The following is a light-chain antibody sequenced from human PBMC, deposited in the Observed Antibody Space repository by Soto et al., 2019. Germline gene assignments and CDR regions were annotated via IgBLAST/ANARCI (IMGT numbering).Light chain of an antibody. CDR3: HQYSGPPYT. CDR2: DTF. V-gene: IGKV3-20*01. Sequence: EIVLTQSPGTLSLSPGETVTLSCRASQSVSSSYFGWFQQRPGQAPRLLIYDTFYRAAGIPDRFSGSGSGTDFTLNISRLEHEDFAVYYCHQYSGPPYTVGQGTKLEIK. J-gene: IGKJ2*01. CDR1: QSVSSSY.